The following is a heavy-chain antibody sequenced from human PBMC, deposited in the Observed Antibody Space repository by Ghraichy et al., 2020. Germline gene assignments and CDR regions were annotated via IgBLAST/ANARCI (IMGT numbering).Heavy chain of an antibody. D-gene: IGHD6-13*01. CDR1: GGSFSGYY. CDR2: INHSGST. Sequence: ETLSLTCAVYGGSFSGYYWSWIRQPPGKGLEWIGEINHSGSTNYNPSLKSRVTISVDTSKNQFSLKLSSVTAADTAVYYCARGRYSSPFDYWGQGTLVTVSS. CDR3: ARGRYSSPFDY. V-gene: IGHV4-34*01. J-gene: IGHJ4*02.